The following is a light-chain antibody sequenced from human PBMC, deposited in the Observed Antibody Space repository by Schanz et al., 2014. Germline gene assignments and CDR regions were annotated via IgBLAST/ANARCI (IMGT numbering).Light chain of an antibody. V-gene: IGKV3-20*01. Sequence: EIVMTQSPGTLSLSPGARVTLSCRASQSVSSSYLAWYQQKPGQAPRLLIYGASNRASGIPDRFSGSGSGTDFTLTISRLEPEDFAVYYCQQYGSSLYTFGQGTKLEIK. J-gene: IGKJ2*01. CDR1: QSVSSSY. CDR3: QQYGSSLYT. CDR2: GAS.